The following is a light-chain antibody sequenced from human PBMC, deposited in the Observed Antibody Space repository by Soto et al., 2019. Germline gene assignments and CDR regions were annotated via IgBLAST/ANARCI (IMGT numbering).Light chain of an antibody. V-gene: IGKV3-20*01. Sequence: LTQSLGTLLLTTGAGAPRAWSESQSVSNPYVAWYQQKPGQAHRLLIYDRSSRVTGIPDRVSGSGAGTDFTLSISRLEPEVFAVLYCQQYGTSEIIVGKGTRLEIK. CDR2: DRS. CDR3: QQYGTSEII. J-gene: IGKJ5*01. CDR1: QSVSNPY.